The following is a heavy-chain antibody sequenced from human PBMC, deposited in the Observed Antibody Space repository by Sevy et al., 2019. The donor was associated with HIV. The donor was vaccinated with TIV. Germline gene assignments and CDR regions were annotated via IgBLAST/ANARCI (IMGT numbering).Heavy chain of an antibody. Sequence: GGSLRLSCAASGFTFDDYAMHWVRQAPGKGLEWVSGISWNSGGIGYADSVKGRFTISRDNAKNSLYLQMNSLRAEDTALYYCAKGSPRYYDFWSGYSIPDAFDIWGQGTMVTVSS. CDR2: ISWNSGGI. J-gene: IGHJ3*02. CDR3: AKGSPRYYDFWSGYSIPDAFDI. D-gene: IGHD3-3*01. CDR1: GFTFDDYA. V-gene: IGHV3-9*01.